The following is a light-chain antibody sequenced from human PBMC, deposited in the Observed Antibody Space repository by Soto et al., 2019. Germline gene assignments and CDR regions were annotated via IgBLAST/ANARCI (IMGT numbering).Light chain of an antibody. CDR1: SSDIGGYHF. J-gene: IGLJ1*01. CDR2: AVS. CDR3: SSYTSSSTLYV. V-gene: IGLV2-14*01. Sequence: QSALTQPASVSGSPGQSITISCSGTSSDIGGYHFVSWYQQHPGKAPKLVVYAVSNRPSGVSNRFSGSKSGNTASLTISGLQAEDEADYHCSSYTSSSTLYVFGTGTKVTVL.